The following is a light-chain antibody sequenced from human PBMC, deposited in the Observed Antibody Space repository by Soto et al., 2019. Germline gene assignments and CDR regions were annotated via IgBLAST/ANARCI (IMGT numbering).Light chain of an antibody. J-gene: IGLJ1*01. CDR1: SSNIGSNS. CDR2: SNS. CDR3: APWDDSLNGYV. Sequence: QSVLTQPPSASGTPGQRVTIPCSGSSSNIGSNSVNWYQQLPGTAPKLLIYSNSQRPSGVPDRFSGSKSGTSASLAISGLQSEDEADYYCAPWDDSLNGYVFGTGTKLTVL. V-gene: IGLV1-44*01.